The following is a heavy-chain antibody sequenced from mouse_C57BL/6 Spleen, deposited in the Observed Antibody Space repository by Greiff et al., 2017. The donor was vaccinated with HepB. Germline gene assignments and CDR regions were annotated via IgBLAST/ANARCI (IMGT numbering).Heavy chain of an antibody. J-gene: IGHJ2*01. CDR3: ADTLHGDNFDY. D-gene: IGHD3-3*01. Sequence: EVQLQQSGPVLVKPGASLKMSCKASGFTFTDYYMNWVKQTPGKSLEWIGAINPYNGGTSYNENFKGKATLTVDNSSSTTYMELNSLTSADSAVYYCADTLHGDNFDYWGQGTTLTVSS. CDR1: GFTFTDYY. CDR2: INPYNGGT. V-gene: IGHV1-19*01.